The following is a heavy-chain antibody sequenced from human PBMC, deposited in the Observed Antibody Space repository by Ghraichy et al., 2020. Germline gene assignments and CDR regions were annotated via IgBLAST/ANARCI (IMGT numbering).Heavy chain of an antibody. J-gene: IGHJ4*02. CDR1: GFTFSNSG. Sequence: GGSLRLSCAASGFTFSNSGMHWVRQAPGKGLEWVAVISYDGNNKYYAESVKGRFTISRDNSKNTLYLQMNSLRTEDTAVYYCAQGAGKYYGSGSDWVWGQGTLVTVSS. V-gene: IGHV3-30*18. CDR2: ISYDGNNK. CDR3: AQGAGKYYGSGSDWV. D-gene: IGHD3-10*01.